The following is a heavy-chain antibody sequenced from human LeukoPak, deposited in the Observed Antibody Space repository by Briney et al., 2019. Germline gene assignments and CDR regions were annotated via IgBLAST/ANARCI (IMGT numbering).Heavy chain of an antibody. CDR2: INPNSGGT. V-gene: IGHV1-2*02. CDR3: ARVGSGWYLRALFDY. CDR1: GYTFTSYA. Sequence: GASVKVSCKASGYTFTSYAMNWVRQAPGQGLEWMGWINPNSGGTNYAQKFQGRVTMTRDTSISTAYMELSRLRSDDTAVYYCARVGSGWYLRALFDYWGQGTLVTVSS. J-gene: IGHJ4*02. D-gene: IGHD6-19*01.